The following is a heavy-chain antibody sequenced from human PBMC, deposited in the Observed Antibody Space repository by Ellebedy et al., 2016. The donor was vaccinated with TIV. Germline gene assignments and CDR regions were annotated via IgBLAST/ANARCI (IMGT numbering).Heavy chain of an antibody. CDR3: ARDRYNGSHSRSPLGY. V-gene: IGHV3-74*01. D-gene: IGHD1-26*01. CDR2: INSDGSST. Sequence: GESLKISCAASGFTFSSYWMHWVRQAPGKGLVWVSRINSDGSSTSYADSVKGRFTISRDNAKNTLYLQMNSLRAEDTAVYYCARDRYNGSHSRSPLGYWGQGTLVTVSS. CDR1: GFTFSSYW. J-gene: IGHJ4*02.